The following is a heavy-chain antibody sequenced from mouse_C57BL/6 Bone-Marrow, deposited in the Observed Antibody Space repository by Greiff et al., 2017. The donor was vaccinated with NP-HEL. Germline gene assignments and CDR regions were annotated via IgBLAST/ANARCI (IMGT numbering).Heavy chain of an antibody. Sequence: QVQLQQPGAELVKPGASVKLSCKASGYTFTSYCMNWVKQRPGQGLEWIGMIHPNSGSTNYNEKFKSKATLTVDKSSSTAYMQLSRLTSEDSAVFYCARGEGWYFYVWGTGTTVTVTS. CDR1: GYTFTSYC. V-gene: IGHV1-64*01. J-gene: IGHJ1*03. CDR3: ARGEGWYFYV. CDR2: IHPNSGST.